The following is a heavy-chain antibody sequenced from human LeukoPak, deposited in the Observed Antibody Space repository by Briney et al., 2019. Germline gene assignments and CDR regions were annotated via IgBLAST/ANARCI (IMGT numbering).Heavy chain of an antibody. CDR3: ARGFGVAWDYYSMDV. J-gene: IGHJ6*03. CDR2: IDSRGDTI. D-gene: IGHD3-3*01. V-gene: IGHV3-48*04. CDR1: GFTFSSYG. Sequence: GGSLRLSCAASGFTFSSYGMHWVRQAPGKGLEWVSYIDSRGDTIHYADSVKGRFTISRDNAANSLYLQMNSLRAEDTAVYYCARGFGVAWDYYSMDVWGKGTTVTISS.